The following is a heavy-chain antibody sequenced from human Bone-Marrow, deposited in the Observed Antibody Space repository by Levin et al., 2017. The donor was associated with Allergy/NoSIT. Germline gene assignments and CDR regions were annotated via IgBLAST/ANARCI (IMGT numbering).Heavy chain of an antibody. D-gene: IGHD5-18*01. J-gene: IGHJ3*02. CDR1: GFTFRTHD. CDR2: IGTAGDT. V-gene: IGHV3-13*01. Sequence: PSSETLSLTCAASGFTFRTHDMHWVRQGTGKGLEWVSTIGTAGDTYYPDSVRGRFTISRENAKNSLYLQMNGLSAGDTAVYYCARYNYEYNALDIWGQGTMVTVSS. CDR3: ARYNYEYNALDI.